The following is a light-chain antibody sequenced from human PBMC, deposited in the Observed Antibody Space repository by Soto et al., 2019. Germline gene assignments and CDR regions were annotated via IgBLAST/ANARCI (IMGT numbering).Light chain of an antibody. V-gene: IGLV2-8*01. CDR1: SSDVGGYNY. CDR3: SSYAASNNFYFV. CDR2: EVT. J-gene: IGLJ3*02. Sequence: ALTQPPSASGSPGQSVTISCTGTSSDVGGYNYVSWYQQYPGRAPKLMIYEVTKRPSGVPDRFSGSKSGNTASLTVSGLQAEDGADYYCSSYAASNNFYFVFGGGTMVTVL.